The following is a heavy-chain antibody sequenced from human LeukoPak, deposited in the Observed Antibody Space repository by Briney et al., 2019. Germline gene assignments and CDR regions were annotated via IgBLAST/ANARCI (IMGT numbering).Heavy chain of an antibody. Sequence: PGGSLRLSCAASGFTFSSYAMHWVRQAPGKGLEWVAVISYDGSNKYYADSVKGRFTISRDNSKNTLYLQMNSLRAEDTAVYYCASVAMGGYTDYWGQGTLVTVSS. V-gene: IGHV3-30-3*01. J-gene: IGHJ4*02. CDR2: ISYDGSNK. CDR1: GFTFSSYA. D-gene: IGHD5-12*01. CDR3: ASVAMGGYTDY.